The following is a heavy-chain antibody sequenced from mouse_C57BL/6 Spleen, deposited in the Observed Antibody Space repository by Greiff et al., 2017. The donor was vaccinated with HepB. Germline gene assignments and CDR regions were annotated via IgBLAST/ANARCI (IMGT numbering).Heavy chain of an antibody. Sequence: VKLMESGAELVRPGTSVKMSCKASGYTFTNYWIGWAKQRPGHGLEWIGDIYPGGGYTNYNEKFKGKATLTADKSSSTAYMQFSSLTSEDSAIYYWARSRYFDVWGTGTTVTVSS. CDR2: IYPGGGYT. J-gene: IGHJ1*03. CDR1: GYTFTNYW. V-gene: IGHV1-63*01. CDR3: ARSRYFDV.